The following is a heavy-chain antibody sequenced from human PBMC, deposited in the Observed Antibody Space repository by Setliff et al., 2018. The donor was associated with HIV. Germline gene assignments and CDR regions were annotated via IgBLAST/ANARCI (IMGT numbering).Heavy chain of an antibody. V-gene: IGHV1-2*02. CDR3: ARGERGFLDFNWFDP. D-gene: IGHD3-3*01. J-gene: IGHJ5*02. CDR1: GYTFSQYP. CDR2: INPNSGGT. Sequence: GASVKVSCKASGYTFSQYPIHWVRQAPGQRPEWMGWINPNSGGTNYAQKFQGRVTMTRDTSISTAYMELSRLRSDDTAVYYCARGERGFLDFNWFDPWGQGTLVTVSS.